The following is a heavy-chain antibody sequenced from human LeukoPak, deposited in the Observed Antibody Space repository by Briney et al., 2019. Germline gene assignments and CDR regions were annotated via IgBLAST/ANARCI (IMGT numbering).Heavy chain of an antibody. CDR2: IYYSGST. Sequence: SETLSLTCTVSGGYISNYFWTWIRQPPGKGLEWIGHIYYSGSTNYNPSLKSRVTISVDTSKNQFSLKLSSVTAADTAVYYCASLGDSSGAAAWGQGTLVTVSS. V-gene: IGHV4-59*01. CDR1: GGYISNYF. D-gene: IGHD6-25*01. J-gene: IGHJ5*02. CDR3: ASLGDSSGAAA.